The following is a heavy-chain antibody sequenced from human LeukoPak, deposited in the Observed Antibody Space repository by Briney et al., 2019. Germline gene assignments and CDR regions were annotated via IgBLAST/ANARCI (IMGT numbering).Heavy chain of an antibody. Sequence: SETLSLTCAVYGGSFSGYYWSWIRQPPGKGLEWIGSIYYSGSTYYNPSLKSRVTVSVDTSKNQFSLRLTSVTAADAAVYYCARQAYGSGSYYNYWGQGTLVTVSS. J-gene: IGHJ4*02. CDR3: ARQAYGSGSYYNY. CDR2: IYYSGST. CDR1: GGSFSGYY. V-gene: IGHV4-34*01. D-gene: IGHD3-10*01.